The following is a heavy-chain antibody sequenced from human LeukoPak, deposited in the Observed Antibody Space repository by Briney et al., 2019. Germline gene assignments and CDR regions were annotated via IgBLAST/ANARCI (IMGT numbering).Heavy chain of an antibody. CDR2: INPNSGGT. CDR1: GYTFTGYY. D-gene: IGHD2-15*01. Sequence: ASVKVSCKASGYTFTGYYMHWVRQAPGQGLEWMGWINPNSGGTNYAQKFQGRVTMTRDMSTSTVYMELSSLRSEDTAVYYCAKVRYCSGVNCYPDDNWGQGTLVAVSS. J-gene: IGHJ4*02. V-gene: IGHV1-2*02. CDR3: AKVRYCSGVNCYPDDN.